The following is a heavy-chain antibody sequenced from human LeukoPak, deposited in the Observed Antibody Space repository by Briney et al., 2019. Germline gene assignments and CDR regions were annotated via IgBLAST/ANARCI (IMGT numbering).Heavy chain of an antibody. CDR3: ARAPNWGFDP. CDR1: GGTFSSYA. CDR2: IIPIFGTA. Sequence: SVNVSCKASGGTFSSYAISWVRQAPGQGLEWMGGIIPIFGTANYAQKFQGRVTITADESTSTAYMGLSSLRSEDTAVYYCARAPNWGFDPWGQGTLVTVSS. V-gene: IGHV1-69*13. D-gene: IGHD7-27*01. J-gene: IGHJ5*02.